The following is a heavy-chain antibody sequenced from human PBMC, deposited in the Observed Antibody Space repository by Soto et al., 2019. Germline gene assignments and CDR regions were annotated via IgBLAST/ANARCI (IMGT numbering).Heavy chain of an antibody. V-gene: IGHV4-59*08. J-gene: IGHJ6*03. CDR1: GGSISSYY. CDR2: IDYSGST. CDR3: ARRQKDSLTGYYNPPYSYYYMDV. Sequence: QVQLQESGPGLVKPSETLSLTCTVSGGSISSYYWSWIRQPPGKGLEWIGYIDYSGSTNYNPSLKSRVTISVDTSKNQCARKLSSVTAADTAVYYCARRQKDSLTGYYNPPYSYYYMDVWGKGTTVTVSS. D-gene: IGHD3-9*01.